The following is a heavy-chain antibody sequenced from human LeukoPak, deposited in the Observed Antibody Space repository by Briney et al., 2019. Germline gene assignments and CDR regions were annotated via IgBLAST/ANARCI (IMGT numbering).Heavy chain of an antibody. CDR2: IIPIFGTA. Sequence: ASVKVSCTASGGTFSSYAISWVRQAPGQGLEWMGGIIPIFGTANYAQKFQGRVTITADESTSTAYMELSSLRSEDTAVYYCARGTSGSYAYYYGMDVWGQGTTVTVSS. V-gene: IGHV1-69*13. CDR3: ARGTSGSYAYYYGMDV. CDR1: GGTFSSYA. D-gene: IGHD3-10*01. J-gene: IGHJ6*02.